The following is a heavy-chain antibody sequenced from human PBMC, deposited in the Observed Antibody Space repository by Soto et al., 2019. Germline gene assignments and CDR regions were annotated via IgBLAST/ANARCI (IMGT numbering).Heavy chain of an antibody. V-gene: IGHV3-33*01. Sequence: VGSLRLACAASGFTFSSYGMHWVRQAPGKGLEWVAVIWYDGSNKYYADSVKGRFTISRDNSKNTLYLQMNSLRAEDTAVYYCARGGYYDSSGYYWGDWGQGPLVTVSS. CDR2: IWYDGSNK. J-gene: IGHJ4*02. CDR1: GFTFSSYG. D-gene: IGHD3-22*01. CDR3: ARGGYYDSSGYYWGD.